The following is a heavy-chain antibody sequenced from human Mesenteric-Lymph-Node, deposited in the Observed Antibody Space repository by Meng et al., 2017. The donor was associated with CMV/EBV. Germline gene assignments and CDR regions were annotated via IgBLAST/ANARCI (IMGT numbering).Heavy chain of an antibody. D-gene: IGHD2-2*01. CDR1: GFTFSSYG. V-gene: IGHV3-21*01. J-gene: IGHJ6*02. CDR2: ISSSSSYI. CDR3: ARDSRGASTSLDV. Sequence: GESLKISCAASGFTFSSYGMHWVRQAPGKGLEWVSSISSSSSYIYYADSVKGRFTISRDNAKNSLYLQMNSLRAEDTAVYYCARDSRGASTSLDVWGQRTTVTVSS.